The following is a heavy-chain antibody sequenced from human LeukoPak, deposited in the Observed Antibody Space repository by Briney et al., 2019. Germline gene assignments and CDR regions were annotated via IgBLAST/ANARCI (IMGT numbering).Heavy chain of an antibody. CDR3: ARWYSSSWYRPYYYYYGMDV. D-gene: IGHD6-13*01. V-gene: IGHV1-8*01. Sequence: ASVKVSCKASGYTFTSYDINWVRQATGQGLEWMGWMNPNSGNTGYAQKFQGRVTTTRNTSISTAYMELSSLRSEDTAVYYCARWYSSSWYRPYYYYYGMDVWGQGTTVTVSS. J-gene: IGHJ6*02. CDR1: GYTFTSYD. CDR2: MNPNSGNT.